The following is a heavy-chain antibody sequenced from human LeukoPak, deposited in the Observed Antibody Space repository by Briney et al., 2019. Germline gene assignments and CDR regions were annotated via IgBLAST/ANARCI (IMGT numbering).Heavy chain of an antibody. Sequence: PSETLSLTCTVSGGSISSYFWSWIRQTPGRGLEWIGYIYYSGSTNYNPSLKSRVTISVDTSRNQFSLKLSSVTAADTAVYYCARRGIAAAGGDFDYWGQGTLVTVSS. CDR2: IYYSGST. V-gene: IGHV4-59*08. CDR1: GGSISSYF. J-gene: IGHJ4*02. CDR3: ARRGIAAAGGDFDY. D-gene: IGHD6-13*01.